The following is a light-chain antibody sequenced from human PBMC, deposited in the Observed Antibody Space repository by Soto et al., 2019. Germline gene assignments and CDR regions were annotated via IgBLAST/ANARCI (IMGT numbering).Light chain of an antibody. CDR3: QVWDSSTAV. CDR2: GDS. V-gene: IGLV3-9*01. Sequence: SYELTQPLSVSVALGQTARITCGGNNIGSKNVHWYQQKQGQAPVLVIYGDSNLPSGIPERSSGSNSGNTATLTIRRAKAGDEADYYCQVWDSSTAVFGGGTKLTVL. J-gene: IGLJ2*01. CDR1: NIGSKN.